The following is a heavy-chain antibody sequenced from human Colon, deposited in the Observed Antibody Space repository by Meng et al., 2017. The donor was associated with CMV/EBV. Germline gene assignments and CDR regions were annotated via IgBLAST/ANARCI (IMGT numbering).Heavy chain of an antibody. CDR2: INPSGGST. V-gene: IGHV1-46*01. CDR1: GYAFTNYY. CDR3: ATRIPTYVDNWFDP. J-gene: IGHJ5*02. Sequence: ASVKVSCKTSGYAFTNYYVHWVRQAPGQGLEWVGFINPSGGSTTYAQNLEGRVTITANKSTTTAYMELSSLTSEDTAVYYCATRIPTYVDNWFDPWGQGTLVTVSS. D-gene: IGHD3-10*02.